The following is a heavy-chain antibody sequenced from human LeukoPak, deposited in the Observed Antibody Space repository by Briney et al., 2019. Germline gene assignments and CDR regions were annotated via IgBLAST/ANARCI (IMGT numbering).Heavy chain of an antibody. Sequence: SVKVSCKASGGTFSSYAISWVRQAPGQGLEWMGGIIPIFGTANYAQKFQGRVTITADESTSTAYMELSSLRSEDTAVYYCARVGYSYGKYYYYGMDVWGQGTTVTVPS. D-gene: IGHD5-18*01. CDR2: IIPIFGTA. CDR1: GGTFSSYA. J-gene: IGHJ6*02. CDR3: ARVGYSYGKYYYYGMDV. V-gene: IGHV1-69*01.